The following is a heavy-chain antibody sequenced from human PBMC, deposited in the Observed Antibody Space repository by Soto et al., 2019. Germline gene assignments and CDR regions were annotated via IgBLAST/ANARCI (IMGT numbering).Heavy chain of an antibody. D-gene: IGHD3-22*01. J-gene: IGHJ3*02. CDR2: IKQDGSEK. CDR1: GFIFSSYW. V-gene: IGHV3-7*01. CDR3: ARVFYDSSGYYYPDAFDI. Sequence: EVQLVESGGGLVQPGGSLRLSCAASGFIFSSYWMSWVRQAPGKGLEWVANIKQDGSEKYYVDSVKGRFTISRDNAKNAPYLQRNSLRAEEPAVYYCARVFYDSSGYYYPDAFDIWGPGTMVTVSS.